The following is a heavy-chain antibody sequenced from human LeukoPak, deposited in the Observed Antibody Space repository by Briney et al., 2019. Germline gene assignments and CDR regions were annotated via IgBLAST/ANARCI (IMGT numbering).Heavy chain of an antibody. Sequence: ASVKVSCKASGYTFNIYYLHWVRQAPGHGLAWMGMINPSVGSTIYAQNLQGRVTITSDTSTSTVYMGLSSLRAEETAVYYWARDGARGYHAMDVWGQGTTVTVSS. D-gene: IGHD6-6*01. CDR1: GYTFNIYY. CDR2: INPSVGST. CDR3: ARDGARGYHAMDV. J-gene: IGHJ6*02. V-gene: IGHV1-46*02.